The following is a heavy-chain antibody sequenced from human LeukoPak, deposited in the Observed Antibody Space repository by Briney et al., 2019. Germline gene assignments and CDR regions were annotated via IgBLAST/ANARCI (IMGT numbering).Heavy chain of an antibody. CDR2: INYSGDT. V-gene: IGHV4-39*07. D-gene: IGHD1-20*01. J-gene: IGHJ4*02. CDR1: GGSIGSSSFY. CDR3: MRLQAVTGNFDY. Sequence: PSETLSLTCTVSGGSIGSSSFYWGWIRQPPGQGLEWIETINYSGDTYYNPSLKSRVTISVDSSRNQFSLKLCSVTAADTAVYYCMRLQAVTGNFDYWGQGALVTVSS.